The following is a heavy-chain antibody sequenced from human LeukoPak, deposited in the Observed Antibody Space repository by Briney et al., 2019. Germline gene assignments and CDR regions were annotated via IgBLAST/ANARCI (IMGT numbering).Heavy chain of an antibody. CDR2: IKQDGSEK. Sequence: GGSLRLSCAASGFTFSSYWMSWVRQAPGKGLEWVANIKQDGSEKYYVDSVKGRFTISRDNAKNSLHLQMNSLRAEDTAVYYCARAKNDAYYYDSSGYYLALYFDYWGQGTLVTVSS. CDR1: GFTFSSYW. J-gene: IGHJ4*02. V-gene: IGHV3-7*03. D-gene: IGHD3-22*01. CDR3: ARAKNDAYYYDSSGYYLALYFDY.